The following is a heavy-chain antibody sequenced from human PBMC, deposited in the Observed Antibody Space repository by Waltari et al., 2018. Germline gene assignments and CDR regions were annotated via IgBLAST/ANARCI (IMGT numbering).Heavy chain of an antibody. J-gene: IGHJ4*02. CDR3: ARESLNGRYEY. CDR1: GFTFRNYW. Sequence: EVQLVESGGGLVQPGGSLRVSCAASGFTFRNYWMTWVRQAPGKGLEWVANIKQDGSRKNYVDSVKGRFTISRDNAKNSVHLEMNSLRAEDTAVYYCARESLNGRYEYWGQGTLVTVSS. CDR2: IKQDGSRK. V-gene: IGHV3-7*01. D-gene: IGHD1-26*01.